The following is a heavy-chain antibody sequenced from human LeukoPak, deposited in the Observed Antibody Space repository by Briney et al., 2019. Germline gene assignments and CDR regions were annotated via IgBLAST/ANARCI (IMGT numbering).Heavy chain of an antibody. CDR3: ARGGAAAGFDY. V-gene: IGHV6-1*01. J-gene: IGHJ4*02. CDR1: GDSVSSNSAV. Sequence: SQTLSLTCAISGDSVSSNSAVWNWIRQSPSRGLEWLGRTYYRYKLYNDYAVSVKSRITINPDTSKNQFSLQLNSVTPEDTAVYYCARGGAAAGFDYWGQGTLVTVSS. D-gene: IGHD6-13*01. CDR2: TYYRYKLYN.